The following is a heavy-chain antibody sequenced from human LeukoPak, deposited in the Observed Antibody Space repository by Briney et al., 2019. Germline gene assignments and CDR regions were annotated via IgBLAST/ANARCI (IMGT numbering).Heavy chain of an antibody. V-gene: IGHV1-2*06. CDR1: GYTFTGYY. D-gene: IGHD3-22*01. CDR2: INPNSGGT. CDR3: ASHYDSSGYRFDY. Sequence: GASVKVSCKASGYTFTGYYMHWVRQAPGQGLEWMGRINPNSGGTNYAQKFQGRVTMTRDTSISTAYMELSRLRSDDTAVYYCASHYDSSGYRFDYWGQGTLVTVSS. J-gene: IGHJ4*02.